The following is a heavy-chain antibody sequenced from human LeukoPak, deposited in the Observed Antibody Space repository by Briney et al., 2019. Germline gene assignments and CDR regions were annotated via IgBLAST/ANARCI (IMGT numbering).Heavy chain of an antibody. CDR1: GFTFSSYA. Sequence: GGSLRLSCAASGFTFSSYAMHWVRQAPGKGLEWVAIISYDGSNKYYADSVKGRFTISRDNSKNTLYLQMNSLRAEDTAVYYCARGGDFDYWGQGTLVTVSS. CDR3: ARGGDFDY. V-gene: IGHV3-30*04. CDR2: ISYDGSNK. J-gene: IGHJ4*02.